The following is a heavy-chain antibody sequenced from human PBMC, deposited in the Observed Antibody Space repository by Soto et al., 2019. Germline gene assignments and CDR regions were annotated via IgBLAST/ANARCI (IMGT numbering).Heavy chain of an antibody. D-gene: IGHD2-21*02. Sequence: EVQLVESGGGLVKPGGSLRLSCAASGFTFSSYSMNWVRQAPGKGLEWVSSISSSSSYIYYADSVKGRFTISRDNAKASMYLQMNSLRAEDTAVYYCARVGVTVTADWSFDLWGRGTLVTVSS. V-gene: IGHV3-21*01. CDR3: ARVGVTVTADWSFDL. J-gene: IGHJ2*01. CDR2: ISSSSSYI. CDR1: GFTFSSYS.